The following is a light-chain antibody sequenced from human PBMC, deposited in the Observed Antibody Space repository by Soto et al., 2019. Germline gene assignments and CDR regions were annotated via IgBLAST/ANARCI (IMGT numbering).Light chain of an antibody. CDR1: QGVSSN. J-gene: IGKJ1*01. CDR3: QQYNNWPPTWT. V-gene: IGKV3-15*01. CDR2: GVS. Sequence: EILMTQSPATLSVSPGERATLSCGGSQGVSSNLAWYQQKPGQAPRLLIYGVSTRATDIPARFSGSGSGTEFTLTISSLQSEDFAVYYCQQYNNWPPTWTFGQGTKVDIK.